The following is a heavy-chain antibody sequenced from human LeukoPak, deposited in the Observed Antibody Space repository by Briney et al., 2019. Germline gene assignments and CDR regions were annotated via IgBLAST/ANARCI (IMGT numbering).Heavy chain of an antibody. D-gene: IGHD7-27*01. J-gene: IGHJ4*02. CDR3: AREFWGPDY. CDR2: IKEDGSDK. Sequence: GGSLRLSCAASGFRFTTYWMTWVRQAPGKGLEWVANIKEDGSDKHYVDSVKGRFIISRDNAKNSLYLQMNSLRAEDTAVYYCAREFWGPDYWGQGTLVTVSS. V-gene: IGHV3-7*01. CDR1: GFRFTTYW.